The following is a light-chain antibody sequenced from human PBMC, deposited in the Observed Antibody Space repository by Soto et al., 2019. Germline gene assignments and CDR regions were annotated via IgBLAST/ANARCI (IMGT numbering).Light chain of an antibody. J-gene: IGKJ1*01. V-gene: IGKV4-1*01. Sequence: DIVMTQSPDSLAESLGERATINCTSSQSVFYSPKNKDYLAWFQQKPGQPPKLLIYWASTRASGVPDRFSGSGSGTDFTLTISSLHSEDVAVYYCQQYYSVPWTFGHGTRWIS. CDR2: WAS. CDR3: QQYYSVPWT. CDR1: QSVFYSPKNKDY.